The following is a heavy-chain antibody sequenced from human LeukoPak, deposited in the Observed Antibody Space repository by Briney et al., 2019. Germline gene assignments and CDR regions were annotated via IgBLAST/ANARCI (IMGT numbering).Heavy chain of an antibody. V-gene: IGHV3-21*01. CDR3: ARLGGIAADNAFDI. D-gene: IGHD6-13*01. CDR2: IRSTSNYI. Sequence: GGSLRVSCGASGFTFGTYAMTWVRQSPGKGLEWVSTIRSTSNYIYYAAAVEGRFTISRDTPKNSLYLQMNSLRAEDTAVYYCARLGGIAADNAFDIWGHGTLVTVSS. J-gene: IGHJ3*02. CDR1: GFTFGTYA.